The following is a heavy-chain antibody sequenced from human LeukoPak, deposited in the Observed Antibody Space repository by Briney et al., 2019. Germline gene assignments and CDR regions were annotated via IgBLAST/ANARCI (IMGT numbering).Heavy chain of an antibody. D-gene: IGHD5/OR15-5a*01. V-gene: IGHV4-34*01. Sequence: SETLSLTCAVYGGSFSGYYWSWIRQPPVEGLEWIGEINHSGSTNYNPSLKSRVTISVDTSKDQFSLKLSSVTAADTAVYYCARGVSWPPRYFFDYWGQGTLVTVSS. J-gene: IGHJ4*02. CDR1: GGSFSGYY. CDR2: INHSGST. CDR3: ARGVSWPPRYFFDY.